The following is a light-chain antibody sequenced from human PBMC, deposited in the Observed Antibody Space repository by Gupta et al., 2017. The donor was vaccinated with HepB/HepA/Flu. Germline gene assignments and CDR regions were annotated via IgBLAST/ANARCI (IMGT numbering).Light chain of an antibody. CDR3: QQRSNWPLFT. Sequence: NVLTQSPATLSLSPGERATLSCRSTQSVGTYLAWYQHKPGQAPRLLIYDASNRAPGIPARFSGSGSGTDFTLTISSLEPEDFAVYYCQQRSNWPLFTFGPGTKVDIK. CDR1: QSVGTY. J-gene: IGKJ3*01. CDR2: DAS. V-gene: IGKV3-11*01.